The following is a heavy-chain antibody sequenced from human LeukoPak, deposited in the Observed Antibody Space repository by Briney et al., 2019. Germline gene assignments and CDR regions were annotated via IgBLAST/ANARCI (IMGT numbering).Heavy chain of an antibody. CDR1: GFTVSSHY. J-gene: IGHJ4*02. V-gene: IGHV3-23*01. Sequence: PGGSLRLSCAASGFTVSSHYMTWVRQAPGKGLKWVSTISGSGTATYYADSVKGRFTISRDNSKNTPYLQMNGLRAEDTAVYYCAKENNWNDGRFNYFDYWGQGTLVTVSS. D-gene: IGHD1-20*01. CDR2: ISGSGTAT. CDR3: AKENNWNDGRFNYFDY.